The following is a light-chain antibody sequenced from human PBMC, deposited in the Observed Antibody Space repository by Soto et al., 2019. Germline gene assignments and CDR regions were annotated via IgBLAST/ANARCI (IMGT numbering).Light chain of an antibody. CDR1: SSDVGAYNY. V-gene: IGLV2-8*01. CDR3: SSHGGSNNFYV. J-gene: IGLJ1*01. CDR2: EVS. Sequence: QSALAQPPSASGSPGQSVTISCIGTSSDVGAYNYVSWYQQHPGKVPKLMIYEVSKRPSGVPDRLSASKSGNTASLTVSGLQAEDEADYYCSSHGGSNNFYVFGTGTKVTVL.